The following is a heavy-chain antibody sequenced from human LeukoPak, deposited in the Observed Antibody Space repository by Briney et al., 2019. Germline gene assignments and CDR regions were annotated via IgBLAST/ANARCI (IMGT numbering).Heavy chain of an antibody. Sequence: HPSETLSLTCTVSGGSISSGGYYWSWVRQAPGKGLEWVSGISGSGGSTYYADSVKGRFTISRDRSKNMLYLQMNILGAEDTAVYYCAKEGVDGSDYDLDYWGQGTLVSVSS. J-gene: IGHJ4*02. V-gene: IGHV3-23*01. CDR2: ISGSGGST. CDR3: AKEGVDGSDYDLDY. D-gene: IGHD5-12*01. CDR1: GGSISSGGYY.